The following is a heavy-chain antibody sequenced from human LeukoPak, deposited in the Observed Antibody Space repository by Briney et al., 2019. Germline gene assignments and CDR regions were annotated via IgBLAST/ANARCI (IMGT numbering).Heavy chain of an antibody. Sequence: GGSLRLSCAASGFTFSTYWMTWVRQAPGKGLEWVASIMYDGSQKYYVDSVKGRFTVSRDNAKNSLFLQMNSLRVEDTAVYYCARDRPTGASRVFLVQWGQGTLVTVSS. CDR1: GFTFSTYW. J-gene: IGHJ4*02. V-gene: IGHV3-7*01. D-gene: IGHD1-26*01. CDR2: IMYDGSQK. CDR3: ARDRPTGASRVFLVQ.